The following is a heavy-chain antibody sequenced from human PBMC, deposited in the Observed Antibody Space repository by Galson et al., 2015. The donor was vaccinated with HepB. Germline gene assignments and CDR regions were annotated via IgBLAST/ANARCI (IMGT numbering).Heavy chain of an antibody. D-gene: IGHD1-26*01. CDR1: GFSFSSYG. CDR2: ISYDGNNK. V-gene: IGHV3-30*18. J-gene: IGHJ3*02. CDR3: AKALEEWELPGASDAFDI. Sequence: SLRLSCAASGFSFSSYGMHWVRQAPGKGLEWVAVISYDGNNKYYADSEKGRFTISRDNSKNTLYLQMNSLRAEDTAVYYCAKALEEWELPGASDAFDIWGQGTMVTVSS.